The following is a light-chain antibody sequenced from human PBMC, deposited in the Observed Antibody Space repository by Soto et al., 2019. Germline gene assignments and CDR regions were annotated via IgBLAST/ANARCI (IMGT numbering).Light chain of an antibody. V-gene: IGKV1-27*01. J-gene: IGKJ2*01. Sequence: DVQLTQSPSSLSASVGDRVTITCRASRGVSDYLAWYQQKPGSPPRLLIFTASTLQSGVPSRFSGSGSGTDFSLTISSLQPEDVATYSCQKFNSPPYTFGQGTKLEIK. CDR3: QKFNSPPYT. CDR2: TAS. CDR1: RGVSDY.